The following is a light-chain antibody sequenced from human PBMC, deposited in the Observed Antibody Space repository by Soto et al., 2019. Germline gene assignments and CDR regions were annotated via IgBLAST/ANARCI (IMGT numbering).Light chain of an antibody. J-gene: IGKJ4*01. CDR1: QSVSSSY. CDR3: QHFGRSPLT. Sequence: EVVMTQSPAILSVSPVERATLSCRASQSVSSSYLAWYQQKPGQAPRLLIYSTSIRAAGIPDRFSVSGSGTDFSLTISRLEPEDFAVYYCQHFGRSPLTFGGGTKVDIK. CDR2: STS. V-gene: IGKV3-20*01.